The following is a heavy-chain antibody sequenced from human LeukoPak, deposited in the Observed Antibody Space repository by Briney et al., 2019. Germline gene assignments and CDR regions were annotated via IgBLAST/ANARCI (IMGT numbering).Heavy chain of an antibody. Sequence: PGGSLRLSCAASGFTFSSYAMSWVRQAPGKGLEWVSAISGSGGRTYYADSVKGRFTISRDNSKNTLYLQMNSLRAEDTAVYYCATGGSSWYRFDYWGQGTLVTVSS. D-gene: IGHD6-13*01. J-gene: IGHJ4*02. CDR3: ATGGSSWYRFDY. V-gene: IGHV3-23*01. CDR1: GFTFSSYA. CDR2: ISGSGGRT.